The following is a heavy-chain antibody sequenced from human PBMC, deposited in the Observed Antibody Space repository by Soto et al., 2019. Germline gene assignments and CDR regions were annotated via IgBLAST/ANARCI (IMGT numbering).Heavy chain of an antibody. V-gene: IGHV1-24*01. CDR1: GYTLTELS. CDR3: ATAYGDYGTTFDF. J-gene: IGHJ4*02. D-gene: IGHD4-17*01. CDR2: FDPEDGET. Sequence: SVKLYCKVSGYTLTELSMHWVRQAPGKGLEWMGGFDPEDGETIYAQKFQGRVTMTEDTSTDTAYMELSSLRSEDTAVYYCATAYGDYGTTFDFWGQGTLVTGSS.